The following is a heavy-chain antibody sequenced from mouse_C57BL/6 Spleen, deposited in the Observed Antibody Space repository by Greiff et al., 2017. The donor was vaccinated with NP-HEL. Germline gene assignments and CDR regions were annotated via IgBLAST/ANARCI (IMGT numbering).Heavy chain of an antibody. J-gene: IGHJ3*01. Sequence: EVQLQESGPGLVKPSQSLSLTCSVTGYSITSGYYWNWIRQFPGNNLEWMGYISYDGSNNYNPSLKNRISITRDTSKNQFFLKLNSVTTEDTATYYCARGGYDGYYVFAYWGQGTLVTVSA. CDR2: ISYDGSN. CDR3: ARGGYDGYYVFAY. D-gene: IGHD2-3*01. CDR1: GYSITSGYY. V-gene: IGHV3-6*01.